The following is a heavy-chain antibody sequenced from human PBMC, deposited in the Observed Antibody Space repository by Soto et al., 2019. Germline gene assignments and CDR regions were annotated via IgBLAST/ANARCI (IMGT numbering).Heavy chain of an antibody. Sequence: GGSLRLSCAASGFTFSSYSMNWVRQAPGKGLEWVSYISSSSSTIYYADSVKGRFTISRDNAKNSLHLQMNSLRDEDTAVYYCARVDYGDEPLFDYWGQGTLVTVSS. J-gene: IGHJ4*02. CDR3: ARVDYGDEPLFDY. V-gene: IGHV3-48*02. CDR2: ISSSSSTI. D-gene: IGHD4-17*01. CDR1: GFTFSSYS.